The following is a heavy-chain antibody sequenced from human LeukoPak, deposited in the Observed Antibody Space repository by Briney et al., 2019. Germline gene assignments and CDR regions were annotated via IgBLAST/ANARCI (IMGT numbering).Heavy chain of an antibody. J-gene: IGHJ4*02. CDR2: INHSGST. CDR1: GGSFSSYY. CDR3: MRDSTGSDFSD. V-gene: IGHV4-34*01. Sequence: ASETLSLTCAVYGGSFSSYYWNWIRQPPGKGLEWIGEINHSGSTNYNPSLKSRLSISVDTSKNQVSLKLTSVTAADTAVYYCMRDSTGSDFSDWGQGTLVAVSS. D-gene: IGHD3-3*01.